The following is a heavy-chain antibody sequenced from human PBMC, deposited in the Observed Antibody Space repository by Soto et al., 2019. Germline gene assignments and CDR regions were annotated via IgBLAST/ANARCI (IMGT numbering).Heavy chain of an antibody. CDR3: ARNIPTVGLRYSDY. CDR1: GGSISSGGYY. J-gene: IGHJ4*02. V-gene: IGHV4-31*03. Sequence: PSETLSLTCTVSGGSISSGGYYWSWIRQHPGKGLEWIGYIYYSGSTYYNPSLKSRVTISVDTSKNQFSLKLSSVTAADTAVYYCARNIPTVGLRYSDYWGQGTLVTVSS. CDR2: IYYSGST. D-gene: IGHD4-17*01.